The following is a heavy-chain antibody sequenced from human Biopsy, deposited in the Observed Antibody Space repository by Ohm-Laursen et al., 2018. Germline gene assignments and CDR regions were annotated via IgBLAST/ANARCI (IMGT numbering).Heavy chain of an antibody. J-gene: IGHJ4*02. D-gene: IGHD1-26*01. V-gene: IGHV1-69*13. CDR1: GGTFTNYA. Sequence: SVTASCKASGGTFTNYAISWVRQAPGQGLEWMGGIIPIFGTANYAQKFQGRVTITADESTSTAYMELSSLRSDDTAVYYCARDALGGGSYRFFYWGQGSLVTVSS. CDR3: ARDALGGGSYRFFY. CDR2: IIPIFGTA.